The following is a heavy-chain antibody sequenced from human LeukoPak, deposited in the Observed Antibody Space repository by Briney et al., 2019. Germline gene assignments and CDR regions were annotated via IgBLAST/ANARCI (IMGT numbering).Heavy chain of an antibody. D-gene: IGHD3-3*01. CDR3: ARHGGSFDY. Sequence: SETLSLTCTVSGGSISSSSYYWVWIRQPPGKGLEWIGSIYYSGSTYYNPSLKSRVTISVDTSKNQFSLKLSSVTAADTAVYYCARHGGSFDYWGQGTLVTVSS. J-gene: IGHJ4*02. CDR2: IYYSGST. V-gene: IGHV4-39*01. CDR1: GGSISSSSYY.